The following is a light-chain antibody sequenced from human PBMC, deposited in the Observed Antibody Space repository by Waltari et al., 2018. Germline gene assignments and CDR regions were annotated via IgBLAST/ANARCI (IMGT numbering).Light chain of an antibody. CDR1: QDINNY. V-gene: IGKV1-33*01. J-gene: IGKJ3*01. CDR2: DAS. CDR3: HQYDNLPFT. Sequence: DIQMTQSPSSLSASVGDRVTITCQASQDINNYLNWYQQKPGKAPKLQIYDASSLETGVPSRFSGSGSGSHFTFTISSLQPEDIATYYCHQYDNLPFTFGPGTKVDIK.